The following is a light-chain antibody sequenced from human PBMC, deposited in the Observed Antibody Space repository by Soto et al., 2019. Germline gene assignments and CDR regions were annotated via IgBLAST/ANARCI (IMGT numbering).Light chain of an antibody. CDR1: SSDVGGYSY. CDR3: FSYAGSYTFV. Sequence: QSALTQPRSVSGSPGQSVTISCTGTSSDVGGYSYVSWYQQHPGKAPKLMIYDVTTRPSGIPDCFSGSKSGNTASLTISGLQSEDEADYYSFSYAGSYTFVFGTGTKVTVL. CDR2: DVT. J-gene: IGLJ1*01. V-gene: IGLV2-11*01.